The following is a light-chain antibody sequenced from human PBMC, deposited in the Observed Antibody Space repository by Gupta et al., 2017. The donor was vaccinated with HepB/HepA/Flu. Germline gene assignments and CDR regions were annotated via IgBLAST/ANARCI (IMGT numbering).Light chain of an antibody. CDR2: GNT. J-gene: IGLJ2*01. CDR1: SSNIGAGFD. Sequence: QPVPTQPPSVSGAPGQRVTISFTGSSSNIGAGFDVHWYQQLPGTAPKLLIYGNTNRPSGVPDRFSGSKSGTSASLAITGLQGEDEAEYYCQSYDSSLSGSVFGGGTKLTVL. V-gene: IGLV1-40*01. CDR3: QSYDSSLSGSV.